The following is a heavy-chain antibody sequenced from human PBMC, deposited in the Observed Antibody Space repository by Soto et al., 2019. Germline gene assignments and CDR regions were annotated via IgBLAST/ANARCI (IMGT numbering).Heavy chain of an antibody. V-gene: IGHV4-34*01. Sequence: SETLSLTCAVYGGSFSGYYWSWIRQPPGKGLEWIGEINHSGSTNYNPSLKSRVTISVDTSKNQFSLKLSSVTAANTAVYYCSRCPLFRFLEWLSVPSSGMDVWGQGTTVTVSS. D-gene: IGHD3-3*01. CDR3: SRCPLFRFLEWLSVPSSGMDV. CDR1: GGSFSGYY. J-gene: IGHJ6*02. CDR2: INHSGST.